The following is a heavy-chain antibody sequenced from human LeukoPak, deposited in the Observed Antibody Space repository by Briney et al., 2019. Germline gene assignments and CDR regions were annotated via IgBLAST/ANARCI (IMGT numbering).Heavy chain of an antibody. Sequence: GGSLRLSCAASGFTVYSNSMSWVRQAPGKGLEWVSAIYSGDDTKHADSVKGRFSISRDNSKSTLYIQMNSLGAEDTAVYYCVRLDSGWYYFDYWGQGTLVTVSS. V-gene: IGHV3-66*04. J-gene: IGHJ4*02. CDR1: GFTVYSNS. CDR3: VRLDSGWYYFDY. CDR2: IYSGDDT. D-gene: IGHD6-19*01.